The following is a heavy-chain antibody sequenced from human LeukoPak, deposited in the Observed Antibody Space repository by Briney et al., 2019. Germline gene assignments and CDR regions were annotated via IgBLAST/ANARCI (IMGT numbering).Heavy chain of an antibody. CDR3: ARDGSLPDY. D-gene: IGHD2-15*01. J-gene: IGHJ4*02. V-gene: IGHV3-74*01. CDR2: INGDGSGA. Sequence: PGGSLRLSCAASGFTFSNYWMHWVRQAPGKGLVWVSRINGDGSGAIYADSVKGRFTISRDNAKSTLYLQMNSLRVEDTAVYYCARDGSLPDYWGQGTLVTVSS. CDR1: GFTFSNYW.